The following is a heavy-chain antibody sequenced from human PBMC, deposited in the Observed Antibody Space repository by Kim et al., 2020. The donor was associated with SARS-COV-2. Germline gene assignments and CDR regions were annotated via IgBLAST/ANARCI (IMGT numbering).Heavy chain of an antibody. Sequence: YISSSSSTIYYADSVKGRFTISRDNAKNSLHLQMNSRRDEDTAGYSCARDTGYYFDYWGQGTLVTVSS. V-gene: IGHV3-48*02. CDR3: ARDTGYYFDY. D-gene: IGHD3-9*01. CDR2: ISSSSSTI. J-gene: IGHJ4*02.